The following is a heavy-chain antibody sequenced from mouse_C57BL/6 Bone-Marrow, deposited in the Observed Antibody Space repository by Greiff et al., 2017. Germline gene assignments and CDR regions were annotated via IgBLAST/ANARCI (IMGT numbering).Heavy chain of an antibody. CDR1: GFSFTSYG. CDR2: IWSGGST. CDR3: ARNCPITTVVEEGLGAMDY. D-gene: IGHD1-1*01. J-gene: IGHJ4*01. V-gene: IGHV2-2*01. Sequence: QVQLKESGPGLVQPSQSLSITCTVSGFSFTSYGVHWVRQSPGKGLEWLGVIWSGGSTDYNAAFISRLSISKDNSKSQVFFKMNSLQADDTAIYYCARNCPITTVVEEGLGAMDYWGQGTSVTVSS.